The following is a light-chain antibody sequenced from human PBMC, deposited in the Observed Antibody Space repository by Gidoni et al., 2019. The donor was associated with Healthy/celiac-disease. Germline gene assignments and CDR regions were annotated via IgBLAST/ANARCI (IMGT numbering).Light chain of an antibody. J-gene: IGKJ2*01. CDR1: QSVSSSY. V-gene: IGKV3-20*01. CDR3: QQYGSSPRT. CDR2: GAS. Sequence: ESVLTQSPGTLSLSPGESATLSCRARQSVSSSYLAWYQQKPGQAPRLLIYGASSRATGIPDRFSGSGSGTDFTLTISRLEPEDFAVYYCQQYGSSPRTFGQGTKLEIK.